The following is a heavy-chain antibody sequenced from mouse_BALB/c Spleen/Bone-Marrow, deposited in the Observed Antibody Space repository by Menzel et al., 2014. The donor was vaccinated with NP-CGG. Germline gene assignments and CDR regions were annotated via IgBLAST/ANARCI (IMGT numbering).Heavy chain of an antibody. Sequence: EVKVVDSGGGLVQPGGSLKLSCAASGFDFSRYWMSWVRQAPGKGLEWIGEINPDSRTINYTPSLKDKFIISRDNAKNTLDLQMSRVRSEDAGLYYCARCGYYGFLHYWGQGTTLTVSS. CDR3: ARCGYYGFLHY. D-gene: IGHD1-1*01. V-gene: IGHV4-1*02. CDR1: GFDFSRYW. J-gene: IGHJ2*01. CDR2: INPDSRTI.